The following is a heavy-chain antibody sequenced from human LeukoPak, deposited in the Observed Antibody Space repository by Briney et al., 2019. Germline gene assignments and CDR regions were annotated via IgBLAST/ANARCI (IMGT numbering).Heavy chain of an antibody. CDR1: GGTFSSYA. J-gene: IGHJ2*01. V-gene: IGHV1-69*05. CDR3: ARAFGNDSSGYYYRRYWYFDL. CDR2: IIPIFGTA. Sequence: SVKVSCKASGGTFSSYAISWVRQAPGQGLEWMGRIIPIFGTANYAQKFQGRVTITTDESTSTAYMELRSLRSDDTAVYYCARAFGNDSSGYYYRRYWYFDLWGRGTLVTVSS. D-gene: IGHD3-22*01.